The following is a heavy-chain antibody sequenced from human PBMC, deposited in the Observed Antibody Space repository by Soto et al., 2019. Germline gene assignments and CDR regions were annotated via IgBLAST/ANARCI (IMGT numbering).Heavy chain of an antibody. CDR1: GGSISSGGHS. D-gene: IGHD5-18*01. CDR2: ISHSGST. J-gene: IGHJ4*02. Sequence: QLLLQESGSGLVKPSQTLSLTCAVSGGSISSGGHSWSWIRQPPGKGLEWIGYISHSGSTYYNPSLKSRVTISVDRSKNQFSLKLSSVTAADTAVYYCARGGRLPDYWGQGTLVTVSS. V-gene: IGHV4-30-2*01. CDR3: ARGGRLPDY.